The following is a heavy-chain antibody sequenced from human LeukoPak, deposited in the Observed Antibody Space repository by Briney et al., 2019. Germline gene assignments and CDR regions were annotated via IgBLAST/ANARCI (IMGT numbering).Heavy chain of an antibody. Sequence: PSETLSLTCTVSGYSISSGYYWGWIRQPPGKGLEWIGSIYHSGSTYYNPSLKSRVTISVDTSKNQFSPELSSVTAADTAVYYCARDQGGDWGQGTLVTVSS. V-gene: IGHV4-38-2*02. CDR1: GYSISSGYY. J-gene: IGHJ4*02. CDR2: IYHSGST. D-gene: IGHD3-10*01. CDR3: ARDQGGD.